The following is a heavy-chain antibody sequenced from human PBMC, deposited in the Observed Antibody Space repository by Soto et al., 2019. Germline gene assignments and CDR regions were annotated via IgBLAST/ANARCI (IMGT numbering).Heavy chain of an antibody. CDR3: AKDGSSSWYVGYYYYYGMDV. D-gene: IGHD6-13*01. J-gene: IGHJ6*02. CDR2: ISYDGSNK. Sequence: RLSCAASGFTFSSYGMHWVRQAPGKGLEWVAVISYDGSNKYYADSVKGRFTISRDNSKNTLYLQMNSLRAEDTAVYYCAKDGSSSWYVGYYYYYGMDVWGQGTTVTVSS. CDR1: GFTFSSYG. V-gene: IGHV3-30*18.